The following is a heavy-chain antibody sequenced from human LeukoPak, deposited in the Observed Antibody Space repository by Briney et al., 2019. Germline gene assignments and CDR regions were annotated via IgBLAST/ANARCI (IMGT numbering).Heavy chain of an antibody. CDR2: IIPIFGTA. CDR1: GGTFSSYA. CDR3: ARDKFRGWMEFEAWFDP. D-gene: IGHD6-19*01. J-gene: IGHJ5*02. Sequence: SVKVSCKASGGTFSSYAISWVRQAPGQGLEWLGGIIPIFGTANYAQKFQGRVTITADESTSTAYMELSSLRSEDTAVYYCARDKFRGWMEFEAWFDPWGQGTLVTVSS. V-gene: IGHV1-69*13.